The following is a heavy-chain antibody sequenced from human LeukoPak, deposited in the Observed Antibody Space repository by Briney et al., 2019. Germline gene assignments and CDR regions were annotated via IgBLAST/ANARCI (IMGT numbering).Heavy chain of an antibody. CDR1: GFTFSDYR. D-gene: IGHD1-26*01. Sequence: GGSLRLSCAASGFTFSDYRMHWVRQAPGKGLVWVSRINSDGSSTNYADSVRGRFTISRDNAKNTRFLQMNSLRAEDTAVYYCARAFGGSYYDGIDYWGQGTLVTVSS. CDR2: INSDGSST. CDR3: ARAFGGSYYDGIDY. J-gene: IGHJ4*02. V-gene: IGHV3-74*01.